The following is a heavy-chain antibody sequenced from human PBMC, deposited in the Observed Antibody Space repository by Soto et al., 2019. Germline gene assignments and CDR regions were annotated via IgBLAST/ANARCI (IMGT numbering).Heavy chain of an antibody. CDR2: ISYDGSNK. V-gene: IGHV3-30*18. D-gene: IGHD2-15*01. J-gene: IGHJ6*02. Sequence: GGSLRLSCAASGFTFSSYGMHWVRQAPGKGLEWVAVISYDGSNKYYADSVKGRFTISRDNSKNTLYLQMNSLRAEDTAVYYCAKDGGIVVVVATYGMDVWGQGTTVTVSS. CDR1: GFTFSSYG. CDR3: AKDGGIVVVVATYGMDV.